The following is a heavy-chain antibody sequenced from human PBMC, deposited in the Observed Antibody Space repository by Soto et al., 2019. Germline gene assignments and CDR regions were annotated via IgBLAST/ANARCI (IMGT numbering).Heavy chain of an antibody. V-gene: IGHV3-21*01. CDR3: ARVPGAIKSGWFGP. Sequence: EVQLVESGGGLVKPGGSLRLSCAASGFTFSTYSMSWVRQAPGRGLEWVSSISSATSYIYYADSVKGRFNISRDNYKNALYLQMNSLRAEDTAVYYCARVPGAIKSGWFGPWGQGTLVTVSS. CDR2: ISSATSYI. J-gene: IGHJ5*02. CDR1: GFTFSTYS.